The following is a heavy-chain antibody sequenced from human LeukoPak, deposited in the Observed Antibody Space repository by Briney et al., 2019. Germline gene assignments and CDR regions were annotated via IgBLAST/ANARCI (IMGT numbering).Heavy chain of an antibody. CDR3: ARVRSPRAVDY. CDR2: ISSSSSTI. J-gene: IGHJ4*02. Sequence: GGSLRLSCTASEFPFVDYAMSWFRQAPGKGLEWVSYISSSSSTIYYADSVKGRFTISRDNAKNSLYLQMNSLRAEDTAVYYCARVRSPRAVDYWGQGTLVTVSS. D-gene: IGHD1-26*01. CDR1: EFPFVDYA. V-gene: IGHV3-48*01.